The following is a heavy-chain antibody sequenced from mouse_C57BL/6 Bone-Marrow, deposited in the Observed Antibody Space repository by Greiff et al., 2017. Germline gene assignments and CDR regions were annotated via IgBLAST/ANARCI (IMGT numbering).Heavy chain of an antibody. J-gene: IGHJ1*03. D-gene: IGHD1-1*01. V-gene: IGHV5-9*01. CDR2: ISVGGGNT. CDR3: ARQVTTVLATKYFDV. CDR1: GFTFSSYT. Sequence: LVESGGGLVKPGGSLKLSCAASGFTFSSYTMSWVRQTPEKRLQWVAAISVGGGNTYYPDSVKGRFTISRDNDKNILYRQMSSLRSEDTALYYCARQVTTVLATKYFDVWGTGTTVTVSS.